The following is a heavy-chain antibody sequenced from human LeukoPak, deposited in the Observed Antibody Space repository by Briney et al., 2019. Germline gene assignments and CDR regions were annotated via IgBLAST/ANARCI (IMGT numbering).Heavy chain of an antibody. J-gene: IGHJ6*03. CDR2: IKQDGSEK. CDR1: GFTFSSYW. V-gene: IGHV3-7*01. CDR3: AKVAAARRGGGYYYCMDV. Sequence: GGSLRLSCAASGFTFSSYWMSWVRQAPGKGLEGVANIKQDGSEKYYVDSVKGRFTISRDNSKNTLYLQMNSLRAEDTAVYYCAKVAAARRGGGYYYCMDVWGKGTTVTVSS. D-gene: IGHD6-6*01.